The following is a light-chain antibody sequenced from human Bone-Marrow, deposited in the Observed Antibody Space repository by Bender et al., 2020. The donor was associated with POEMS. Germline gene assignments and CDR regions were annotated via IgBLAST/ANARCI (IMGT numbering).Light chain of an antibody. Sequence: VLTQPPSVSVAPGQTANITCGGEDIGRRGVHWYQQKPGQAPVLVVYDVGDRPSGIPERFSASKAANTATLTISWVEAGDEADYYWQVWDSSSDNYVFGTGTEVTVL. CDR3: QVWDSSSDNYV. CDR1: DIGRRG. V-gene: IGLV3-21*02. J-gene: IGLJ1*01. CDR2: DVG.